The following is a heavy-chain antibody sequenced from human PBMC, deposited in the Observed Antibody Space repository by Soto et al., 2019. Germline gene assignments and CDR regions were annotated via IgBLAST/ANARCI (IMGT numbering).Heavy chain of an antibody. V-gene: IGHV4-30-4*01. J-gene: IGHJ5*02. CDR2: LYYTGTT. CDR1: GDSIITNDHY. D-gene: IGHD1-26*01. CDR3: ATQEVGGSYVYTFDP. Sequence: SETLSLTCSVSGDSIITNDHYWSWIRQPPGKGLEWIGYLYYTGTTYYSPSLKSRVTISVDTSKNQFSLKLSSVTAADTAVYYCATQEVGGSYVYTFDPWGQGTLVTVSS.